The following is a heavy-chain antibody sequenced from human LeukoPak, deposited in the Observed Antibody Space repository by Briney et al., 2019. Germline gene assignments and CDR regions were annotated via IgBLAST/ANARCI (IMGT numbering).Heavy chain of an antibody. D-gene: IGHD1-14*01. CDR3: ARLAGSKLTDYFDY. J-gene: IGHJ4*02. CDR2: IYYSGST. V-gene: IGHV4-59*08. Sequence: SETLSLTCTVSGGSTSSYYWSWIRQPPGKGLEWIGYIYYSGSTNYNPSLKSRVTISVDTSKNQFSLKLSSVTAADTAVYYCARLAGSKLTDYFDYWGQGTLVTVSS. CDR1: GGSTSSYY.